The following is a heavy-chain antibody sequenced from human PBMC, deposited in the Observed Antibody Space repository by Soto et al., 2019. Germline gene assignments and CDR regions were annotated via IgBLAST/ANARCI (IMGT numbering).Heavy chain of an antibody. V-gene: IGHV3-7*01. Sequence: GGSLRLSCAASGFTFSSYWMSWVRQAPGKGLEWVANIKQDGSEKYYVDSVKGRFTISRDNAKNSLYLQMNSLRAEDTAVYYCARAVSAPLLSAFDIWGQGTMVTVSS. J-gene: IGHJ3*02. CDR2: IKQDGSEK. CDR1: GFTFSSYW. D-gene: IGHD3-10*01. CDR3: ARAVSAPLLSAFDI.